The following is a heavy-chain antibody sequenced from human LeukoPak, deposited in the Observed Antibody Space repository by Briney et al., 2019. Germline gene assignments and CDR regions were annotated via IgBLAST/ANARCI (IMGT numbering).Heavy chain of an antibody. CDR3: ARVRFLEWLTPYYMDV. J-gene: IGHJ6*03. CDR2: IYYSGST. D-gene: IGHD3-3*01. Sequence: PSETLSLTCAVYGGSFSGYYWSWIRQPPGKGLEWIGYIYYSGSTNYNPSLKSRVTISVDTSKNQFSLKLSSMTAADTAVYYCARVRFLEWLTPYYMDVWGKGTTVTVSS. V-gene: IGHV4-59*01. CDR1: GGSFSGYY.